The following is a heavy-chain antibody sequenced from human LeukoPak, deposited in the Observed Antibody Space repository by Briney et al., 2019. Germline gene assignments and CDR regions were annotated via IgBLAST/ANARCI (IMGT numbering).Heavy chain of an antibody. CDR1: GFTFSSYA. CDR3: AKESYSYGYDY. Sequence: GGSLRLSCAASGFTFSSYAMSWVRQAPGKGLEWVAVISYDGSNKYYADSVKGRFTISRDNSKNTLYLQMNSLRAEDTAVYYCAKESYSYGYDYWGHGTLVTVSS. V-gene: IGHV3-30*18. J-gene: IGHJ4*01. CDR2: ISYDGSNK. D-gene: IGHD5-18*01.